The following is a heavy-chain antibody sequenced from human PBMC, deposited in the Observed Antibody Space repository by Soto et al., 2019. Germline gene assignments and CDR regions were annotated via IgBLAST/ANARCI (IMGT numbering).Heavy chain of an antibody. CDR3: ARVQKAYYYGSGRKKNWFDP. V-gene: IGHV4-30-4*01. D-gene: IGHD3-10*01. J-gene: IGHJ5*02. CDR2: IYYSGST. CDR1: GGSISSGDYY. Sequence: SETLSLTCTVSGGSISSGDYYWSWIRQPPGKGLEWIGYIYYSGSTYYNPSLKSRVTISVDTSKNQFSLKLSSVTAADTAVYYCARVQKAYYYGSGRKKNWFDPWGQGTLVTVSS.